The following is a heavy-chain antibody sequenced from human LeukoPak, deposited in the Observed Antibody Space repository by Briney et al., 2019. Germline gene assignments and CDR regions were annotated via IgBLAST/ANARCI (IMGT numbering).Heavy chain of an antibody. CDR2: IDSGGST. Sequence: GGSLRLSCAASGFTFTDFYMNWVRQAPGKGLEWVSVIDSGGSTYHADSVKGRFTISRHNSKNTVYLQMNSLRGEDTAVYYCARIEAPNWFDPWGQGTLVTVSS. CDR1: GFTFTDFY. CDR3: ARIEAPNWFDP. V-gene: IGHV3-53*04. J-gene: IGHJ5*02.